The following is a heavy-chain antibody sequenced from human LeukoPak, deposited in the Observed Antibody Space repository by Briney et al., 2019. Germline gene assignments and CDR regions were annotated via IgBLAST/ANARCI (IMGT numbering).Heavy chain of an antibody. CDR3: ARDHVTIFGVVTLNWFDP. CDR2: IIPIFGTA. CDR1: GGTFSSYA. D-gene: IGHD3-3*01. V-gene: IGHV1-69*13. J-gene: IGHJ5*02. Sequence: GASVKVSCKASGGTFSSYAISWVRQAPGQGLEWMGGIIPIFGTANYAQKFQGRVTITADESTSTAYMELSSLRSEDTAVYYCARDHVTIFGVVTLNWFDPWGQGTLVTVSS.